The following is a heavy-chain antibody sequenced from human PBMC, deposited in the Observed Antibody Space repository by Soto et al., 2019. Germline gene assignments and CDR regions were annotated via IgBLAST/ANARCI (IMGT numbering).Heavy chain of an antibody. D-gene: IGHD3-22*01. Sequence: SETLSLTCAVSGYSISSGYYWGWIRQPPGKGLEWIGSIYHSGTTYDNPSLKSRVSLSVDMSKNQFSLKLSSVTAADTAVYYCARLSYDSRGYYYSDYWGQGIVVTVSS. CDR1: GYSISSGYY. J-gene: IGHJ4*02. CDR3: ARLSYDSRGYYYSDY. V-gene: IGHV4-38-2*01. CDR2: IYHSGTT.